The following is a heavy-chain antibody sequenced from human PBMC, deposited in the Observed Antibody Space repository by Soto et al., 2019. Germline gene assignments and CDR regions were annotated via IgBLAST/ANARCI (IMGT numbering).Heavy chain of an antibody. CDR2: IKQDGSEK. V-gene: IGHV3-7*01. CDR1: GFTFSSYW. CDR3: ARDGVGATNSDDY. Sequence: VQLVESGGGVVQPGRSLRLSCAASGFTFSSYWMSWVRQAPGKGLEWVANIKQDGSEKYYVDSVKGRFTISRDNAKNSLYLQMNSLRAEDTAVYYCARDGVGATNSDDYWGQGTLVTVSS. J-gene: IGHJ4*02. D-gene: IGHD1-26*01.